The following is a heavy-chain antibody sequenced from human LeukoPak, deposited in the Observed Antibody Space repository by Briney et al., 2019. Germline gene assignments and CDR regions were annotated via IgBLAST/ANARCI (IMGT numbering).Heavy chain of an antibody. Sequence: PGGSLRLSCAASGFVFSTHSMNWVRQAPGKGLEWVSWISSSNGDIHYADSVRGRFTISRDDAKNSLYLQMNSLRAEDTAVYYCVRDADGGNSWFDSWGQGTLVTVSS. CDR3: VRDADGGNSWFDS. D-gene: IGHD4-23*01. CDR2: ISSSNGDI. J-gene: IGHJ5*01. V-gene: IGHV3-21*01. CDR1: GFVFSTHS.